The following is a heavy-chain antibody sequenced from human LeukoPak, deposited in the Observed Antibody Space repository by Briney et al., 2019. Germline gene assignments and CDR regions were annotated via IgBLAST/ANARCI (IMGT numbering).Heavy chain of an antibody. CDR3: ARLNVDYYDSSGYQDY. J-gene: IGHJ4*02. D-gene: IGHD3-22*01. V-gene: IGHV1-2*06. CDR1: GYTFTGYY. Sequence: ASVKVSCKASGYTFTGYYMHWVRQAPGQGLEWMGRINPNSGGTNYAQKFQGRVTMTRDTSISTAYMELSRLRSDDTAVYYCARLNVDYYDSSGYQDYWGQGTLVTVSS. CDR2: INPNSGGT.